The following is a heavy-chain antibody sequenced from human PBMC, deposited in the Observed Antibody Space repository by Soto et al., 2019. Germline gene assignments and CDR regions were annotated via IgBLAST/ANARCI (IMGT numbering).Heavy chain of an antibody. CDR3: PRGGGSSSCYFCEY. D-gene: IGHD6-6*01. J-gene: IGHJ4*02. CDR2: INDVNGDT. CDR1: GYTFTAYT. V-gene: IGHV1-3*01. Sequence: HVQLVQSGAEVKNPGASVKVSCKASGYTFTAYTIHWMRQAPGQRLEWMGWINDVNGDTKYSQKFQDRVIITRDTSASAVYIEVSSITTEDTAVYFGPRGGGSSSCYFCEYWVQGTLVTVSS.